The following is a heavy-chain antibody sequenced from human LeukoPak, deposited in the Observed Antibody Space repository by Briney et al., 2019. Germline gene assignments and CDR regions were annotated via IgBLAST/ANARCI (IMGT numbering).Heavy chain of an antibody. V-gene: IGHV3-53*01. CDR1: GFTVSGTH. D-gene: IGHD3-16*01. J-gene: IGHJ5*01. Sequence: GGSLRLSCSASGFTVSGTHMSWVRQAPGKGLEWVSAMYTGGTTYYADSVTGRFTVSRDTSRNTLFLHMNSLRAEDTAVYYCAKDEATSGGGLASWGQGTLAIVSS. CDR3: AKDEATSGGGLAS. CDR2: MYTGGTT.